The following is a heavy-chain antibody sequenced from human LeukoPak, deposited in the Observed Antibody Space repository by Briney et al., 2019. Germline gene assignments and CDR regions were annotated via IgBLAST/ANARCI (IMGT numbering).Heavy chain of an antibody. V-gene: IGHV4-38-2*01. CDR1: GYSISSGYY. D-gene: IGHD3-10*01. CDR3: ATPFKRAVQGVSRYYMDV. Sequence: SETLSLTCAVSGYSISSGYYWGWIRQPPGKGLEWIGSIYHSGSTYYNPSLKSRVTISVDTSKNQFSLKLSSVTAADTAVYYCATPFKRAVQGVSRYYMDVWGKGTTVTVSS. J-gene: IGHJ6*03. CDR2: IYHSGST.